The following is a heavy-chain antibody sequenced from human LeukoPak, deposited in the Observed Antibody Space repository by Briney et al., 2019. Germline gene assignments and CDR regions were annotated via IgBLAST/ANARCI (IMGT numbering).Heavy chain of an antibody. CDR2: IYYTGGT. CDR3: ARGPSYDILTGYYNKRSCDY. CDR1: NESVSRGSYS. D-gene: IGHD3-9*01. J-gene: IGHJ4*02. V-gene: IGHV4-30-2*06. Sequence: KPSETLSLTCAVANESVSRGSYSWSWIRQSPGKGLEWIGYIYYTGGTYYNPSLKSRVTISADKSKNEFSLNLTSVTAADTAVYYCARGPSYDILTGYYNKRSCDYWGQGTLVTVSS.